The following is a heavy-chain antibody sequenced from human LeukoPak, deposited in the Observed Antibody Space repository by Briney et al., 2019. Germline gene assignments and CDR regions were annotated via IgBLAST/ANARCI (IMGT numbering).Heavy chain of an antibody. CDR1: GFTFSSYA. J-gene: IGHJ4*02. D-gene: IGHD6-6*01. CDR2: ISGSGGST. Sequence: PGGSLRLSCAASGFTFSSYAMSWVRQAPGRGLEWVSAISGSGGSTYYADSVKGRFTISRDNSKNTLYLQMNSLRAEDTAVYYCAKYRARFYYFDYWGQGTLVTVSS. CDR3: AKYRARFYYFDY. V-gene: IGHV3-23*01.